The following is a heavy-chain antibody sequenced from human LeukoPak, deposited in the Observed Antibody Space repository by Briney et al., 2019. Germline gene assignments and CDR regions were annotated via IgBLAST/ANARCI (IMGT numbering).Heavy chain of an antibody. V-gene: IGHV3-23*01. CDR2: ISGSGGST. J-gene: IGHJ4*02. D-gene: IGHD1-26*01. CDR1: GFTFSSYA. CDR3: AKGPKRELLRFRTAVHYYFDY. Sequence: PGGSLRLSCAASGFTFSSYAMSWVRQAPGKGLEWVSAISGSGGSTYYADSVKGRYTISRDNSKNTLYLQMNSLRAEDTAVYYCAKGPKRELLRFRTAVHYYFDYWGQGALVTVSS.